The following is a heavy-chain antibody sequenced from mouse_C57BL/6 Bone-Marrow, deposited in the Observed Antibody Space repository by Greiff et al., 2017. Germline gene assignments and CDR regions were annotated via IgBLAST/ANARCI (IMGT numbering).Heavy chain of an antibody. CDR1: GYTFTSYW. V-gene: IGHV1-69*01. CDR3: GGGGYYAMDY. J-gene: IGHJ4*01. CDR2: IDPSDSYT. Sequence: QVPLQQSGAELVMPGASVKLSCKASGYTFTSYWMHWVKQRPGQGLEWIGEIDPSDSYTNYNQKFKGKSTLTVDKSSSTAYMQLSSLTSEDSAVYYCGGGGYYAMDYWGQGTSATVSS.